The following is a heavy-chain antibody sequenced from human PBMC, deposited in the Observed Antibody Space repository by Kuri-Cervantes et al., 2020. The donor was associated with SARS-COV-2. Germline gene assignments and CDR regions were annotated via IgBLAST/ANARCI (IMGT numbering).Heavy chain of an antibody. CDR3: AKVGDRTEQWPFGYFDH. D-gene: IGHD6-19*01. CDR2: ISYDGSNK. CDR1: GFTFSSYA. Sequence: GGSLRLSCAASGFTFSSYAMHWVRQVPGKGLEWVAVISYDGSNKYYADSVKGRFTISRGNSKTTLYLQMDSLRAEDTAVYYCAKVGDRTEQWPFGYFDHWGQGTLVTVSS. J-gene: IGHJ4*02. V-gene: IGHV3-30-3*01.